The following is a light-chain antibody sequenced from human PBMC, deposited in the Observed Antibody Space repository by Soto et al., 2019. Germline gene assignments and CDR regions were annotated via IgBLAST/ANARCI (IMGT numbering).Light chain of an antibody. J-gene: IGKJ1*01. Sequence: DLQMTQSPSTLSASVGDRVTITCRASQRINNWLAWYQQKPGKAPKLFIFKASTLEIGVPSRFSGSGSGTEFTLSISSLQPDDFATYFCQQYESFPRTFGQGTKVEIK. CDR3: QQYESFPRT. CDR2: KAS. V-gene: IGKV1-5*03. CDR1: QRINNW.